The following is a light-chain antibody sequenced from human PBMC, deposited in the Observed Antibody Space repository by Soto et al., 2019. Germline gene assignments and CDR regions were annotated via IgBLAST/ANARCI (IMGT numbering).Light chain of an antibody. CDR3: SSYAGRNHLV. V-gene: IGLV2-11*01. Sequence: QSALTQPRSVSGSPGQSVTISCTGTSSDIGGYNYVSWYQRHPGKAPDLLIYQVTKRPSGIPDRFSGSKSGNTASLTVSGLQADDEADYYCSSYAGRNHLVFGGGTKLTV. CDR2: QVT. CDR1: SSDIGGYNY. J-gene: IGLJ3*02.